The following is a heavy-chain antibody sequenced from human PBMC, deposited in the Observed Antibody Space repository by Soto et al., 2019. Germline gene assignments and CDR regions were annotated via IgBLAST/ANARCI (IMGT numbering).Heavy chain of an antibody. CDR3: ASLIDYDILTGYGMDV. CDR1: GYSFTSYW. V-gene: IGHV5-10-1*01. J-gene: IGHJ6*02. CDR2: IDPSDSYT. D-gene: IGHD3-9*01. Sequence: VESLKISCKGSGYSFTSYWISWVRQMPGKGLEWMGRIDPSDSYTNYSPSFQGHVTISADKSISTAYLQWSSLKASDTAMYYCASLIDYDILTGYGMDVWGQGTTVTVSS.